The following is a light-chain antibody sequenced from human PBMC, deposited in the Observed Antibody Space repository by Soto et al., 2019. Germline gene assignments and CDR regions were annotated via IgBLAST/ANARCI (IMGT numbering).Light chain of an antibody. CDR2: SNN. V-gene: IGLV1-44*01. CDR3: AAWDDSLNGAV. J-gene: IGLJ7*01. Sequence: QTVVTQPPSASGTPGQRVTISCSGSSSNIGSNTVNWYQQLPGTAPKLLIYSNNQRPSGVPDRFSGSKSGTSASLAISGLHSEDEADYYCAAWDDSLNGAVFGGGTKLTVL. CDR1: SSNIGSNT.